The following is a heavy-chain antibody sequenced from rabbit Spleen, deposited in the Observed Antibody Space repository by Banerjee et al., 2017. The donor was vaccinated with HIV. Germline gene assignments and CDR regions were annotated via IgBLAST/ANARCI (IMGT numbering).Heavy chain of an antibody. V-gene: IGHV1S45*01. Sequence: QEQLVQSGGGLVKPGASLTLTCKASGFTLSTHWMSWVRQSPGKGLEWIGCMLGSSGSTYYASWAKGRFTISRTSSTTVTLQMTSLTAADTATYFCARDLAGVIGWNFYLWGPGTLVTVS. CDR2: MLGSSGST. J-gene: IGHJ4*01. CDR3: ARDLAGVIGWNFYL. D-gene: IGHD4-1*01. CDR1: GFTLSTHW.